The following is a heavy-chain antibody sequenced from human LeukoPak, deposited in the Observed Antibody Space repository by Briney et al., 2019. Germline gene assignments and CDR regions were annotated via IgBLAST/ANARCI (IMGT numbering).Heavy chain of an antibody. D-gene: IGHD5-18*01. Sequence: GGSLRLCCAASGFTFSNAWMSWVRQAPGKGLEWVGRIKSKTDGGTTDYAAPVKGRFTISRDDSKNTLYLQMNSLKTEDTAVYYCTTKKVDTAMVHFDYWGQGTLVTVSS. CDR1: GFTFSNAW. J-gene: IGHJ4*02. CDR2: IKSKTDGGTT. V-gene: IGHV3-15*01. CDR3: TTKKVDTAMVHFDY.